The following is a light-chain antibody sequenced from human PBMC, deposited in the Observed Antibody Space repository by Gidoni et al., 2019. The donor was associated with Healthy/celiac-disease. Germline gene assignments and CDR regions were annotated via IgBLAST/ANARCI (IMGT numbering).Light chain of an antibody. Sequence: QSALTQPASVSVSPGQSITISCTGTSSDVGGYKYVSWYQQHPGKAPKLMIYEVSNRPSGVSNRFSGSKSGNTASLTISGLQAEDEADYYCSSYTSSNTLVFGGGTKMTVL. V-gene: IGLV2-14*01. J-gene: IGLJ3*02. CDR2: EVS. CDR3: SSYTSSNTLV. CDR1: SSDVGGYKY.